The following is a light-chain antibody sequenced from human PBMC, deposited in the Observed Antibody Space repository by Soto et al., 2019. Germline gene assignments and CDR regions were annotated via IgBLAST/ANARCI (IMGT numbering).Light chain of an antibody. CDR3: QSYDSSLSGSNV. J-gene: IGLJ1*01. Sequence: QSVLTQPPSVSWAPGQRVTISCTGSSSNIGAGYDVHWYQQLPGTAPKLLIYNNNNRPSGVPDRFSGSKSGTSASLAITGLQAEDEADYYCQSYDSSLSGSNVFGTGTKVTVL. CDR2: NNN. CDR1: SSNIGAGYD. V-gene: IGLV1-40*01.